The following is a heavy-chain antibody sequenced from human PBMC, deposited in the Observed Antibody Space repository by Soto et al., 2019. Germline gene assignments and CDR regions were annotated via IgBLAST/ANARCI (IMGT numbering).Heavy chain of an antibody. CDR3: AKGQYPLGYLDY. Sequence: SGGGLVQPGRSLRLSCAASGFPFGDYAMHWVRQAPGKGLEWVSGISRNSDSIGYVDSVQGRFTISRDNAKNSLYLQLNSLRPEDTALYYCAKGQYPLGYLDYWGQGTLVTVSS. J-gene: IGHJ4*02. CDR2: ISRNSDSI. V-gene: IGHV3-9*01. D-gene: IGHD2-2*01. CDR1: GFPFGDYA.